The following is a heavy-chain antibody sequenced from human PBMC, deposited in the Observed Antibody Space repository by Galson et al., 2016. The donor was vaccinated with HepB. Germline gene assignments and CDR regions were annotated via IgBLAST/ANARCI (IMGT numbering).Heavy chain of an antibody. CDR2: IYYTGRT. V-gene: IGHV4-59*01. CDR3: ARVGFGSGAYYMFDF. J-gene: IGHJ4*02. Sequence: TLSLTCTVSGGDIGTYYWSWIRQPPGQGLQYIGYIYYTGRTDYNPFLRSRVSISLDMSKTQFSLRLTSVTAADTAVYYCARVGFGSGAYYMFDFWGQGALVTVSS. CDR1: GGDIGTYY. D-gene: IGHD3-10*01.